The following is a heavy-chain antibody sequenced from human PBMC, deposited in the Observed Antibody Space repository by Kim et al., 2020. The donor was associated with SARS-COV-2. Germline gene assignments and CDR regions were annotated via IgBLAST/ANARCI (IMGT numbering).Heavy chain of an antibody. V-gene: IGHV3-64*01. CDR1: GFTFSSYA. D-gene: IGHD3-10*01. CDR3: ARGSRGVFDY. CDR2: ISSNGGST. J-gene: IGHJ4*02. Sequence: GGSLRLSCAASGFTFSSYAMHWVRQAPGKGLEYVSAISSNGGSTYYANSVKGRFTISRDNSKNTLYLQMGSLRAEDMAVYYCARGSRGVFDYWGQGTLVTVSS.